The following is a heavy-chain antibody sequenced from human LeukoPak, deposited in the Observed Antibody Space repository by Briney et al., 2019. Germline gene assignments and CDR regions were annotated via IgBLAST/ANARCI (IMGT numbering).Heavy chain of an antibody. V-gene: IGHV4-59*01. J-gene: IGHJ4*02. Sequence: SETLSLTCSVSDDSITMYYWTWIRQPPGKGLEWIGYVDHTGSTNFDPSLNGRVSISRDTSKNLFSLRLRSVTAADTAVYYCARAMSIAARLQTIFDYWGQGTLVTVSS. D-gene: IGHD6-6*01. CDR3: ARAMSIAARLQTIFDY. CDR2: VDHTGST. CDR1: DDSITMYY.